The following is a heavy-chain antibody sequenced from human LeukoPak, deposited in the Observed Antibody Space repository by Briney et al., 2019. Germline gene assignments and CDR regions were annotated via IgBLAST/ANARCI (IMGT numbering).Heavy chain of an antibody. CDR3: ARRRGYCSSTSCSSFDY. V-gene: IGHV1-18*01. CDR1: GYAFTSYG. J-gene: IGHJ4*02. Sequence: ASVKVSCKASGYAFTSYGISWVRQAPGQGLEWMGWISAYNGNTNYAQKLQGRVTMTTDTSTSTAYMELRSLRSDDTAVYYCARRRGYCSSTSCSSFDYWGQGTLVTVSS. CDR2: ISAYNGNT. D-gene: IGHD2-2*01.